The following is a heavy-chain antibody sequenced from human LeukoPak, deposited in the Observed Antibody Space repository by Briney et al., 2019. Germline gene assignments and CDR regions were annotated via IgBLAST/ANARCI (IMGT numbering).Heavy chain of an antibody. J-gene: IGHJ4*02. V-gene: IGHV3-30-3*01. CDR3: ARDGSPMIAYYFDY. CDR1: GFTFSSYA. D-gene: IGHD3-22*01. Sequence: PGGSLRLSCAASGFTFSSYAMHWVRQAPGKGLEWVAVISYDGSNKYYADSVKGRFTISRDNSKNTLYLQMNSLRAEDTAVYYCARDGSPMIAYYFDYWGQGTLVTVSS. CDR2: ISYDGSNK.